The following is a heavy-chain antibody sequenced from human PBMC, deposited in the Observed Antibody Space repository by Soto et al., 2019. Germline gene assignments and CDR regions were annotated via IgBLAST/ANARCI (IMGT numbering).Heavy chain of an antibody. CDR3: ARERGVLSEAFDI. CDR2: TYYRSKWYN. D-gene: IGHD3-10*01. CDR1: VDSVSSNSAA. J-gene: IGHJ3*02. V-gene: IGHV6-1*01. Sequence: SQTLSLTCDISVDSVSSNSAAWNWLRQSPSRGLEWLGRTYYRSKWYNDYVVSVKSRITINPDTSKNQFSLQLNSVTPEDTAVYYCARERGVLSEAFDIWGQGTVVTVSS.